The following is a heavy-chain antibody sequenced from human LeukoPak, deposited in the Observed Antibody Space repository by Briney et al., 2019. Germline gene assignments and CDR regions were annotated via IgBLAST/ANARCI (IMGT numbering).Heavy chain of an antibody. Sequence: PSETLSLTCTVSGGSISSGSYYWSWIRQPAGKGLEWIGRIYTSGSTNYNPSLKSRVTISVDTSKNQFSLKLSSVTAADTAVYYCARAQGELLSPAPEDYYYYGMDVWGQGTTVTVSS. CDR2: IYTSGST. D-gene: IGHD3-10*01. V-gene: IGHV4-61*02. CDR3: ARAQGELLSPAPEDYYYYGMDV. CDR1: GGSISSGSYY. J-gene: IGHJ6*02.